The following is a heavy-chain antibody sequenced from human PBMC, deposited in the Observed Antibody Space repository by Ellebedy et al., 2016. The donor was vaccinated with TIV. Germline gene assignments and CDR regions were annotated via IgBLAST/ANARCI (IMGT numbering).Heavy chain of an antibody. Sequence: GESLKISCAASGFTFTDYYMSWIRQSPGKGLEWVSYFSISGTTVYYADSVKGRFTISRDNAKNSLYLQMNSLRADDTAIYYCARDLYYGSGKIASSWGQGTLVTVSS. J-gene: IGHJ1*01. CDR2: FSISGTTV. CDR1: GFTFTDYY. CDR3: ARDLYYGSGKIASS. D-gene: IGHD3-10*01. V-gene: IGHV3-11*01.